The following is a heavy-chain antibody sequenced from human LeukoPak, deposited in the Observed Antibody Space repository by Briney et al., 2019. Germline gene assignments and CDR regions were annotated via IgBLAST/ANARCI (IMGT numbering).Heavy chain of an antibody. CDR2: IKQDGSEK. J-gene: IGHJ4*02. CDR1: GFTFSSYW. CDR3: AKDRPTAGTNFDY. D-gene: IGHD6-13*01. Sequence: GGSLRLSCAASGFTFSSYWMNWVRQAPGKGLEWVANIKQDGSEKYYVDSVKGRFTISRDNAKNSLYLQMNSLRAEDTAVYYCAKDRPTAGTNFDYWGQGTLVTVSS. V-gene: IGHV3-7*01.